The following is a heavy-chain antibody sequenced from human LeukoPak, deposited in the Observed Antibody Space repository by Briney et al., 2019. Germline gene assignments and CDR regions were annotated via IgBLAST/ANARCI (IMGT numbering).Heavy chain of an antibody. Sequence: SQTLSLTCTVSSGSISSGDYYWSWIRQPPGKGLEWIGYVYYSGSTYYNPSLKSRVTISIDTSKNQFSLKLSSVTAADTAVYYCARDQDTATAWGAFDIWGQGTMVTVSS. D-gene: IGHD5-18*01. CDR1: SGSISSGDYY. CDR2: VYYSGST. V-gene: IGHV4-30-4*01. CDR3: ARDQDTATAWGAFDI. J-gene: IGHJ3*02.